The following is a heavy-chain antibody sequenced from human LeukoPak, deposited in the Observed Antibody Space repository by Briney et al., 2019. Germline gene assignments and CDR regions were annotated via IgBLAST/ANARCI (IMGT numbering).Heavy chain of an antibody. CDR2: INPNSGGT. V-gene: IGHV1-2*02. CDR3: ARGMDYYDSSGYYGF. CDR1: GYTFTGYY. J-gene: IGHJ4*02. D-gene: IGHD3-22*01. Sequence: GASVKVSCKASGYTFTGYYMHWVRQAPEQGLEWMGWINPNSGGTNYAQNFQGRVTMTRDTSITTAYMDLSRLRSDDTAVYYCARGMDYYDSSGYYGFWGQGTLVTVSS.